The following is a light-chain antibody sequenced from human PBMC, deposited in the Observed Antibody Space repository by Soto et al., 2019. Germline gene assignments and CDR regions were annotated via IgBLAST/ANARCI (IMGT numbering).Light chain of an antibody. Sequence: QSALTQPASVSGSPGQSITISCTGTSSDVGGYNYVSWYQQHPGKAPKLMIYEVIKRPSGVPDRFSGSKSGNTASLTVSGLQAEDEADYYCASYAGSNFYVFGTGTKVTVL. CDR3: ASYAGSNFYV. V-gene: IGLV2-8*01. CDR2: EVI. CDR1: SSDVGGYNY. J-gene: IGLJ1*01.